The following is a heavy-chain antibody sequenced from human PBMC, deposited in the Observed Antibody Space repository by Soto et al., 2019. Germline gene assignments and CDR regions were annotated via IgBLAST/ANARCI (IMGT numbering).Heavy chain of an antibody. D-gene: IGHD2-15*01. V-gene: IGHV1-69*01. J-gene: IGHJ6*02. CDR2: IIPIFGTA. CDR1: GGTFSSYA. Sequence: QVQLVQSGAEVKKPGSSVKVSCKASGGTFSSYAISWVRQAPGQWLEWMGGIIPIFGTANYAQKFQGRVTITADESTSTAYMALSSLRSEDTAVYYCARVGELLGYCSGGSCYNYGMDVWGQGTTVTVSS. CDR3: ARVGELLGYCSGGSCYNYGMDV.